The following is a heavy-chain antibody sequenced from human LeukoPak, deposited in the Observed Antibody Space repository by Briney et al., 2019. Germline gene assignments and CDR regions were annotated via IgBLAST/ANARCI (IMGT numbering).Heavy chain of an antibody. D-gene: IGHD4-11*01. J-gene: IGHJ4*02. Sequence: SETLSLTCTVSGGSISSYYWSWIRQPPGKGLEWIGYIYYSGSTNYNPSLKSRVTISVDTSKNQFSLKLSSVTAADTAVYYCARQKLLQYDDWGQGTLVTVSS. V-gene: IGHV4-59*01. CDR1: GGSISSYY. CDR3: ARQKLLQYDD. CDR2: IYYSGST.